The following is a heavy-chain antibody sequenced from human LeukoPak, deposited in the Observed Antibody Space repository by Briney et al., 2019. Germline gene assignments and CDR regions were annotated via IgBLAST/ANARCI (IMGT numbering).Heavy chain of an antibody. CDR3: AGGVLRFLEWLLCFDY. J-gene: IGHJ4*02. D-gene: IGHD3-3*01. Sequence: ASVKVSCKASGYTFTGYYMHWVRQAPGQGLEWMGWINPNSGGTNYDQKFPGRVTMVRDTAIITAYMELSRLRSDDAAVYCCAGGVLRFLEWLLCFDYWGQGTLVTASS. CDR2: INPNSGGT. CDR1: GYTFTGYY. V-gene: IGHV1-2*02.